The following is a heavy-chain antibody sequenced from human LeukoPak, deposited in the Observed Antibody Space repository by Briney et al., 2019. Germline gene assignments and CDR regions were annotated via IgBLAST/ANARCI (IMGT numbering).Heavy chain of an antibody. CDR2: ISSSSSYI. Sequence: KPGGSLRLSCAASGFTFSSYSMNWVRQAPGKGLEWVSSISSSSSYIYYADSVKGRFTISRDNAKNSLYLQMNSLRVDDTAIYYCARDITSHYFDYCGQGALVTVSS. D-gene: IGHD1-14*01. J-gene: IGHJ4*02. CDR1: GFTFSSYS. V-gene: IGHV3-21*01. CDR3: ARDITSHYFDY.